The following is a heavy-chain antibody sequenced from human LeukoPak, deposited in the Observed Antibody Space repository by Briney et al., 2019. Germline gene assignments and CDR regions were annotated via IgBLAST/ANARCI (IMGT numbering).Heavy chain of an antibody. CDR2: IKQDGSEK. CDR3: ARDSGKVVAARDGINWYFDL. V-gene: IGHV3-7*01. Sequence: GGSLRLSCAASGFTFSSYAMSWVRQAPGKGLEWVANIKQDGSEKYYVDSVKGRFTISRDNAKNSLYLQMNSLRAEDTAVYYCARDSGKVVAARDGINWYFDLWGRGTLVTVSS. CDR1: GFTFSSYA. J-gene: IGHJ2*01. D-gene: IGHD2-15*01.